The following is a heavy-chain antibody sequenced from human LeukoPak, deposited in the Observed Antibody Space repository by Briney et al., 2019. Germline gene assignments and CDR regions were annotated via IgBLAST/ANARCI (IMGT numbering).Heavy chain of an antibody. CDR1: GGSISSSSYY. CDR3: ARQMGRVGYFDY. D-gene: IGHD1-26*01. CDR2: IYYSGST. V-gene: IGHV4-39*01. J-gene: IGHJ4*02. Sequence: SSETLSLTCTVSGGSISSSSYYWGWIRQPPGKGLEWIGSIYYSGSTYYNPSLKSRVTISVDTSKNQFSLKLSSVTAADTAVYYCARQMGRVGYFDYWGQGTLVTVSS.